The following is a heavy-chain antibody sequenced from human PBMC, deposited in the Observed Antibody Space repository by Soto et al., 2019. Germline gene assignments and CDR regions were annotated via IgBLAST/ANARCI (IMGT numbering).Heavy chain of an antibody. CDR2: ITGSGSSI. D-gene: IGHD1-26*01. Sequence: PGGSLRLSCVASGFSFNKYAMIWVRQAPGKGQEWVSGITGSGSSIQYTASVKGRFTISRDNSKNTLYMQMNSLRAEDTAIYYCAKAPRGGHCGDWYFDLWGRGTLVTVSS. J-gene: IGHJ2*01. V-gene: IGHV3-23*01. CDR1: GFSFNKYA. CDR3: AKAPRGGHCGDWYFDL.